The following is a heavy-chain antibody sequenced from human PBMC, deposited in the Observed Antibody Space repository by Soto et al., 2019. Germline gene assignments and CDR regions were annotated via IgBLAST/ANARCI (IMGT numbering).Heavy chain of an antibody. J-gene: IGHJ4*02. V-gene: IGHV4-30-2*01. CDR1: GGSIASGAFS. CDR2: VTHSGTA. D-gene: IGHD3-10*01. CDR3: ARIHSAQNSLDY. Sequence: TLSLTCAVSGGSIASGAFSLSWLRQPPGKGLEGIGYVTHSGTAYSIPSLNGRLTLSVDSSQTQFSLKLTSVTAADSAFYYSARIHSAQNSLDYWGRGILVTVSS.